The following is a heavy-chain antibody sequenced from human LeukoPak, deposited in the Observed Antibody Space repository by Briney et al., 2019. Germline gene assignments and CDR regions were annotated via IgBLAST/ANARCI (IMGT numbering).Heavy chain of an antibody. V-gene: IGHV3-23*01. D-gene: IGHD4-17*01. Sequence: GGSLRLSCAASGFTFSSYAMSWVRQAPGKGLEWVSAMSGSGGSTYYADSVKGRFTISRDNSKNTLYLQMNSLRAEDTAVYYCAKRYGDPFGFDYWGQGTLVTVSS. CDR1: GFTFSSYA. J-gene: IGHJ4*02. CDR2: MSGSGGST. CDR3: AKRYGDPFGFDY.